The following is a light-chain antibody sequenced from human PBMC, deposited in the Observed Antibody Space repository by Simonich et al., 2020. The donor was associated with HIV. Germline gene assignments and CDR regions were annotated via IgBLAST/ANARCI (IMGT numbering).Light chain of an antibody. CDR3: QQLKSYPYT. CDR2: AAS. J-gene: IGKJ2*01. V-gene: IGKV1-9*01. CDR1: QGLRNY. Sequence: DIQLTQSPSFLSASVRDKVTITCRASQGLRNYLAWDQQRPGKAPKLLIYAASTLQIGVPSRFSGSGSGTKFTLTISSLQPDDFATYYCQQLKSYPYTFGQGTKLDIK.